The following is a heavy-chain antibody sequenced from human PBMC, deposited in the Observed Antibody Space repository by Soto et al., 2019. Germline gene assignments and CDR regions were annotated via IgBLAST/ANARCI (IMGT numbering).Heavy chain of an antibody. V-gene: IGHV3-9*01. J-gene: IGHJ4*02. D-gene: IGHD2-2*01. CDR2: ISWNSGSI. CDR1: GFTFDDYA. Sequence: EVQLVESGGGLVQPGRSLRLSCAASGFTFDDYAMHWVRQAPGKGLEWVSGISWNSGSIGYADSVKGRFTISRDNAKNSLYLQMNSLRAEDTALYYCAKSACRSTSCPPLDYWGQGTLVTVSS. CDR3: AKSACRSTSCPPLDY.